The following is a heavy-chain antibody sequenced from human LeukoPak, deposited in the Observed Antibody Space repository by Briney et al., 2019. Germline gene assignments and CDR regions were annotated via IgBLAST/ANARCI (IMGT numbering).Heavy chain of an antibody. CDR1: GYTFTSYD. D-gene: IGHD6-13*01. CDR2: MNPNICNT. Sequence: ASVKVSCKASGYTFTSYDINWVRQATGQGLEWMEWMNPNICNTGYAQKFQGRVTMTRNTSISTAYMELSSLRSEDTAVYYCARSDSSSWYPHYYYYYYGMDVWGQGTTVTVSS. J-gene: IGHJ6*02. CDR3: ARSDSSSWYPHYYYYYYGMDV. V-gene: IGHV1-8*01.